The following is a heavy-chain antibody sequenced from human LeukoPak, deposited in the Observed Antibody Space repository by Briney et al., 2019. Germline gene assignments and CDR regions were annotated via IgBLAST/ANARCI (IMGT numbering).Heavy chain of an antibody. CDR1: GGSFSGYY. D-gene: IGHD3-22*01. CDR3: ARGLLRLPIYYYDSSGPIDY. V-gene: IGHV4-34*01. CDR2: INHSGST. J-gene: IGHJ4*02. Sequence: PSETLSLTCAVYGGSFSGYYWSWIRQPPGKGLGWIGEINHSGSTNYNPSLKSRVTISVDTSKNQFSLKLSSVTAADTAVYYCARGLLRLPIYYYDSSGPIDYWGQGTLVTVSS.